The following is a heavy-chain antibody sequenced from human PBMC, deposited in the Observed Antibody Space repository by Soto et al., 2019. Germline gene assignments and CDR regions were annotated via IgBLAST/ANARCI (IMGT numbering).Heavy chain of an antibody. CDR2: IPYDGSNK. CDR1: GFTFSSYA. J-gene: IGHJ4*02. Sequence: QVQLVESGGGVVQPGRSLRLSCAASGFTFSSYAMHWVRQAPGKGLVWVAVIPYDGSNKYYADSVKGRFTISRDNSKNTLDMQMNILRSEDTAVYYCASGYSYGAGGDYWGQGTLVTVSS. CDR3: ASGYSYGAGGDY. D-gene: IGHD5-18*01. V-gene: IGHV3-30-3*01.